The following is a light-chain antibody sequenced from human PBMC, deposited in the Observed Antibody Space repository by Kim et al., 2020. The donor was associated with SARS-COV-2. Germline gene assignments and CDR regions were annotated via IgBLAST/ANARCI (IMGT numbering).Light chain of an antibody. CDR3: SSYTSSSTRL. CDR1: SSDVGGYNY. CDR2: DVS. Sequence: QSALTQPASVSGSTGQSITISCTGTSSDVGGYNYVSWYQQHPGKAPKLMIYDVSNRPSGVSNRFSGSKSGNTASLTISGLQAEDEADYYCSSYTSSSTRLFSGGTQLTVL. J-gene: IGLJ3*02. V-gene: IGLV2-14*03.